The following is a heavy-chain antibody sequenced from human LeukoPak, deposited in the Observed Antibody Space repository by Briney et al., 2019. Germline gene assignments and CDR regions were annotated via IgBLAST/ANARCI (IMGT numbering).Heavy chain of an antibody. Sequence: ASVKVSCKASGYTFTSYGISWVRQAPGQGLEWMGWISAYNGNTNYAQKFQGRVTMTRNTSISTAYMELSSLRSEDTAVYYCARGVYYFDYWGQGTLVTVSS. CDR1: GYTFTSYG. CDR3: ARGVYYFDY. CDR2: ISAYNGNT. V-gene: IGHV1-18*01. J-gene: IGHJ4*02.